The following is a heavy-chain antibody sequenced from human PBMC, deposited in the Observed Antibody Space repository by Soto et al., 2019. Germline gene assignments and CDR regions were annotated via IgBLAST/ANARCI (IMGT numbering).Heavy chain of an antibody. CDR3: VRTSLVVAAATREDY. Sequence: RGSLRLSCAASGFTFSSYWMHWVRQAPGKGLVWVSRINSDGSSTSYADSVKGRFTISRDNAKNTLYLQMNSLRAEDTAVYYCVRTSLVVAAATREDYWGQGTLVTVSS. CDR2: INSDGSST. V-gene: IGHV3-74*01. CDR1: GFTFSSYW. J-gene: IGHJ4*02. D-gene: IGHD2-15*01.